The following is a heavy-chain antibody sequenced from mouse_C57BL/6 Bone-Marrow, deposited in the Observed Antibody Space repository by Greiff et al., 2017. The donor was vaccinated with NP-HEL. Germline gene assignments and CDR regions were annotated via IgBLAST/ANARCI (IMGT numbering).Heavy chain of an antibody. Sequence: EVQLQQSGPVLVKPGASVKMSCKASGYTFTDYYMNWVKQSHGKSLEWIGVINPYNGGTSYNQKFKGKATLTVDKSSSTAYMELNSLTSEDSAVYYCARSNYGSSYGYWGQGTTLTVSS. D-gene: IGHD1-1*01. J-gene: IGHJ2*01. V-gene: IGHV1-19*01. CDR2: INPYNGGT. CDR3: ARSNYGSSYGY. CDR1: GYTFTDYY.